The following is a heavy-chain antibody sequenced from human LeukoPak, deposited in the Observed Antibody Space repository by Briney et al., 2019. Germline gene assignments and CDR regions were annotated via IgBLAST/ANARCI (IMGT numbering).Heavy chain of an antibody. J-gene: IGHJ4*02. Sequence: PSETLSLTCTVSGGSISSGGYYWSWIRQHPGKGLEWIGYIYYSGSTYCNPSLKSRVTISVDTSKNQFSLKLSSVTAADTAVYYCARQTIAVQDIVVVPAAQIGYWGQGTLVTVSS. CDR1: GGSISSGGYY. V-gene: IGHV4-39*01. CDR2: IYYSGST. CDR3: ARQTIAVQDIVVVPAAQIGY. D-gene: IGHD2-2*01.